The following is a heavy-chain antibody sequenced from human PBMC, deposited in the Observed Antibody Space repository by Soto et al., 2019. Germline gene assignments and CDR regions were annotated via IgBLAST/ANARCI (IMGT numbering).Heavy chain of an antibody. CDR2: ISYDGSNK. CDR3: ARGSPLFDY. CDR1: GFTFSSYA. Sequence: GGSLRLSCAASGFTFSSYAMHGVRQAPGKGQEWVAVISYDGSNKYYADSVKGRFTISRDNSKNTLYLQMNSLRAEDTAVYYCARGSPLFDYWGQGTLVTVSS. J-gene: IGHJ4*02. V-gene: IGHV3-30-3*01.